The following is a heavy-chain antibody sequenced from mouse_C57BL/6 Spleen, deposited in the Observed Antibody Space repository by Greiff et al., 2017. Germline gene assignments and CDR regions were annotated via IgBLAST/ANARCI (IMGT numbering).Heavy chain of an antibody. CDR3: ARPYDSWVAY. CDR1: GYTFTSYG. CDR2: IYPRSGNT. V-gene: IGHV1-81*01. D-gene: IGHD2-4*01. Sequence: QVQLKESGAELARPGASVKLSCKASGYTFTSYGISWVKQRTGQGLEWIGEIYPRSGNTYYNEKFKDKATLTADKSSSTAYMERSSLTSEDSAVYFCARPYDSWVAYWGQGTLVTVSA. J-gene: IGHJ3*01.